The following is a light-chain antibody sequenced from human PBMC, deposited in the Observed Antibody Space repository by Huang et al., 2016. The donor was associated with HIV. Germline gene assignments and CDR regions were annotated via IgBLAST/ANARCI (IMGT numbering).Light chain of an antibody. CDR3: QQRKYWPPIT. CDR2: DAS. V-gene: IGKV3-11*01. CDR1: QSVNSY. J-gene: IGKJ5*01. Sequence: ETVLTQSPATLSLSPVERATLSCRASQSVNSYLAWYQQKPGQTPRLLIYDASNRATGIPARFSGSGSGTDFTLTISSLEPEDFAVYYCQQRKYWPPITFGQGTRLEMK.